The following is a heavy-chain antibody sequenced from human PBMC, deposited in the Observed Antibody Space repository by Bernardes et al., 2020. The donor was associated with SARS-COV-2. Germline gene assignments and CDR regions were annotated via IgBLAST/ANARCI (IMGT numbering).Heavy chain of an antibody. Sequence: ASVKVSCKASGYTFTSYGISWVRQAPGQGLEWMGWISAYNGNTNYAQKLQGRVTMTTDTSTSTAYMELRSLRSDDTAVYYCARDGPIAAAVGYYYYGMDVWGQGTTVTVSS. D-gene: IGHD6-13*01. CDR3: ARDGPIAAAVGYYYYGMDV. CDR2: ISAYNGNT. V-gene: IGHV1-18*01. CDR1: GYTFTSYG. J-gene: IGHJ6*02.